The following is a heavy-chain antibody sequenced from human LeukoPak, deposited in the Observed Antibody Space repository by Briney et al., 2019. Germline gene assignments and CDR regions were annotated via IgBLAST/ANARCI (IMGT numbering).Heavy chain of an antibody. V-gene: IGHV3-53*01. J-gene: IGHJ4*02. D-gene: IGHD4-17*01. CDR3: TRLRYTVYYFDY. CDR1: GLIVSSSY. CDR2: IYSGGGT. Sequence: GGSLRLSCAASGLIVSSSYMSWVRQAPGKGLEWVSVIYSGGGTYHADSVKGRFTISRDNFKNMLYLQMNSLRAEDTAVYYCTRLRYTVYYFDYWGQGALVTVSS.